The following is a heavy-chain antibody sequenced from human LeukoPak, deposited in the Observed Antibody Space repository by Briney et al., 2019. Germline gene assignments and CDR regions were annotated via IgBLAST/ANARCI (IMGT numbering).Heavy chain of an antibody. J-gene: IGHJ4*02. Sequence: GGSLRLSCAASGFSLSNYEMNWVRQAPGKGLEWISYISFNGHIIHDADSVKGRFTISRDNSKNTLYLQMNSLRAEDTAVYYCARGPSGYHNTGGQGTLVTVSS. D-gene: IGHD5-12*01. CDR3: ARGPSGYHNT. CDR1: GFSLSNYE. CDR2: ISFNGHII. V-gene: IGHV3-48*03.